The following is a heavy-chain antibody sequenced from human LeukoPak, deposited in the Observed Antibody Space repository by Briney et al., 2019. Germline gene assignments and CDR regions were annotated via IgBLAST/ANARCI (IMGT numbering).Heavy chain of an antibody. V-gene: IGHV4-61*01. J-gene: IGHJ6*02. CDR2: IYYSGST. CDR1: GGSFSSGSYH. CDR3: ARDHLVVVPAAIGEGYSQYYCGMDV. D-gene: IGHD2-2*01. Sequence: WETLSLTCTVSGGSFSSGSYHWSWSRQPPGKGLEWIGYIYYSGSTNYNPSLKSRATISVDTSKNQFSLKLSSVTAPDTAVYYCARDHLVVVPAAIGEGYSQYYCGMDVWGQGTTVTVSS.